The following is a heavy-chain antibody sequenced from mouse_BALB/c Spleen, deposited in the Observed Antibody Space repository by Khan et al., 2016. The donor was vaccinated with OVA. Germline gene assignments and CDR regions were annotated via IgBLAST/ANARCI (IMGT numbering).Heavy chain of an antibody. Sequence: DLVKPGASVKLSCKASGYTFTSYWINWIKQRPGQGLEWIGRIGPGSGSTSYNEMFKGKATLTVDTYSSIAYIQLSSLSSKDSAVYFCARSNYYGSSLYALDYWGQGTSVTVSS. CDR2: IGPGSGST. J-gene: IGHJ4*01. V-gene: IGHV1S41*01. CDR3: ARSNYYGSSLYALDY. CDR1: GYTFTSYW. D-gene: IGHD1-1*01.